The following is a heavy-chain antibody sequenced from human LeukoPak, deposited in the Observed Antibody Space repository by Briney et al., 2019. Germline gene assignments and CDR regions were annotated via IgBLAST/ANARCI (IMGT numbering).Heavy chain of an antibody. CDR2: IYSSGSI. Sequence: KPSETLSLTCIVSGGSINSGSYYWSWIRQPAGRGLEWIGRIYSSGSIRYNPSLRSQVTISVDTSKSQFSLMLKSVTAADTAVYYCARDRGDYAYASDVWGQGTMVTVSS. D-gene: IGHD4-17*01. CDR1: GGSINSGSYY. V-gene: IGHV4-61*02. J-gene: IGHJ3*01. CDR3: ARDRGDYAYASDV.